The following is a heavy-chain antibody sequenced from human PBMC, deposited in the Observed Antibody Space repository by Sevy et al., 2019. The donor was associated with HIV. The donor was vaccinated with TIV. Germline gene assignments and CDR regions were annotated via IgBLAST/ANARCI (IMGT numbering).Heavy chain of an antibody. D-gene: IGHD3-22*01. V-gene: IGHV4-39*01. Sequence: SETLSLTCTVSGGSIRNSEFYWDWIRQPPGKGLEWIGTIYHYGTTYYGPSFKSRVTMSVDTSKNQFSLSLKSVTAADTAVYYCAGRGTLIVGSTEHWHFDLWGRGTLVTVSS. CDR1: GGSIRNSEFY. J-gene: IGHJ2*01. CDR3: AGRGTLIVGSTEHWHFDL. CDR2: IYHYGTT.